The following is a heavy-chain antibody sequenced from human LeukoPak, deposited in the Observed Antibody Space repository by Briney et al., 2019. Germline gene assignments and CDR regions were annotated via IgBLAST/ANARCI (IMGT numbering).Heavy chain of an antibody. CDR3: ARDVDYYDIVTGYYQHFGMDV. J-gene: IGHJ6*02. D-gene: IGHD3-9*01. Sequence: KSGGSLRLSCGASGFSFSAYYMIWLRQPPGKGLEWVSYISGGSSYTTVADSVKGRFTISRDNAKNSLYLQMHSLRAEDTAVYYCARDVDYYDIVTGYYQHFGMDVWGQGTTVTVSS. V-gene: IGHV3-11*05. CDR1: GFSFSAYY. CDR2: ISGGSSYT.